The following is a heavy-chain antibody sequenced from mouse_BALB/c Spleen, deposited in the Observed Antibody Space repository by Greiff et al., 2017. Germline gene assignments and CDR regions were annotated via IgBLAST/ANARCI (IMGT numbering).Heavy chain of an antibody. J-gene: IGHJ2*01. CDR2: ISDGGSYT. CDR3: ARDGY. CDR1: GFTFSDYY. Sequence: EVQLVESGGGLVKPGGSLKLSCAASGFTFSDYYMYWVRQTPEKRLEWVATISDGGSYTYYPDSVKGRFTITRDNAKNNLYLQMSSLKSEDTAMYYCARDGYWGQGTTLTVSA. V-gene: IGHV5-4*02.